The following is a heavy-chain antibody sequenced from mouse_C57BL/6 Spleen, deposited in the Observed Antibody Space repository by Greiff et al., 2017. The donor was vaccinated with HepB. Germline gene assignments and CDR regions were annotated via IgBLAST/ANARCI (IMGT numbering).Heavy chain of an antibody. CDR2: FYPGDGTN. CDR3: ARSQTVGSRYFAD. Sequence: VQLQQSGPELVKPGASVKLSCKASGYAFSSSCMNWVKQRSGKGLEWIGRFYPGDGTNNYNGKFKDQATLTADKSTSTVYMQLSSLTSEDSAVYFCARSQTVGSRYFADWGKGTLVTVS. J-gene: IGHJ3*01. D-gene: IGHD1-1*01. CDR1: GYAFSSSC. V-gene: IGHV1-82*01.